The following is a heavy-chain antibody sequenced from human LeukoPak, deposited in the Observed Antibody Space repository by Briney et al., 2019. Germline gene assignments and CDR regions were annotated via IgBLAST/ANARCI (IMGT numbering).Heavy chain of an antibody. D-gene: IGHD4-23*01. J-gene: IGHJ4*02. V-gene: IGHV3-49*04. CDR3: ARGVRTPDY. Sequence: GGSLRLSCTTSGFTFGDYTMTWVRQAPGKGLEWVGFIRIKSSGGTAEYAASVKGIFTISRDDSKSIAYLQMNSLNTEDTALYFCARGVRTPDYWGQGTLVTVSS. CDR2: IRIKSSGGTA. CDR1: GFTFGDYT.